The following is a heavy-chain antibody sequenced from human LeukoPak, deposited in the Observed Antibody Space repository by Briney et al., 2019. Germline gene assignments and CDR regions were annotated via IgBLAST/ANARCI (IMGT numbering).Heavy chain of an antibody. CDR3: ASGAVAGKRLWYDP. V-gene: IGHV3-48*03. J-gene: IGHJ5*02. CDR1: GFTFSSYE. D-gene: IGHD6-19*01. CDR2: VSSSGTTV. Sequence: GGSLRLSCAASGFTFSSYEMNWVRQAPGKGLESVSYVSSSGTTVYYADSVKGRFTISRDNAKNSVYLQVNSLRAEDTAVYYCASGAVAGKRLWYDPWGQGTLVTVSS.